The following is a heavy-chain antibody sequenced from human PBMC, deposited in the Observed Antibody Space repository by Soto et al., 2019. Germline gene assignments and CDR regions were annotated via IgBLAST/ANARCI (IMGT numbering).Heavy chain of an antibody. Sequence: QVQLVQSGAEVKKPGSSVKVSCKASGGTFSSYAISWVRQAPGQGLEWMGGIIPIFGTANYAQKFQGRVTITAEESTSPAYMELSSLRSEDTAVYYCAVRSSGWYATDYGGQGTLVTVSS. D-gene: IGHD6-19*01. CDR1: GGTFSSYA. CDR3: AVRSSGWYATDY. J-gene: IGHJ4*02. CDR2: IIPIFGTA. V-gene: IGHV1-69*12.